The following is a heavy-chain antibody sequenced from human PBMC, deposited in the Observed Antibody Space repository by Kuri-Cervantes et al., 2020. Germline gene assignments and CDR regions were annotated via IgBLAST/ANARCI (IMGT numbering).Heavy chain of an antibody. CDR2: ISSSSSTI. J-gene: IGHJ4*02. V-gene: IGHV3-48*02. CDR3: ARDGEVVVAAYYFDY. D-gene: IGHD2-15*01. Sequence: GGSLRLSCAASGFTFSSYGMHWVRQAPGKGLEWVSYISSSSSTIYYADSVKGRFTISRDNAKNSLYLQMNSLRDEDTAVYYCARDGEVVVAAYYFDYWGQGTLVTVSS. CDR1: GFTFSSYG.